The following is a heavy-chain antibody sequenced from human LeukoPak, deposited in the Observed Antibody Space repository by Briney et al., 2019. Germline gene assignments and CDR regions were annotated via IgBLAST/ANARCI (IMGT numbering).Heavy chain of an antibody. J-gene: IGHJ4*02. D-gene: IGHD6-6*01. CDR3: AEDKSLAAYTLDY. CDR1: GFTSSNNA. CDR2: ISGSGDTT. Sequence: PGGSLRLSYAASGFTSSNNAMSWVRQAPGKGLEWVSGISGSGDTTYYADSVKGRFTISRDNSKNMLYLQMNSLRAEDTAVYYCAEDKSLAAYTLDYWGQGTLVTVSS. V-gene: IGHV3-23*01.